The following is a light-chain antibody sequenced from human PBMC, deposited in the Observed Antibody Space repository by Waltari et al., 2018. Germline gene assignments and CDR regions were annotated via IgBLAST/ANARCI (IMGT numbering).Light chain of an antibody. J-gene: IGKJ1*01. CDR2: WAS. CDR3: QQYYSTPWT. Sequence: DIVMTQSPDSLAVSLGERATTNCKSSPSVLYSTNNKNYLAWYQQKAGQPPKLLIYWASTRESGVPDRFSGSGSGTDFTLTISSLQAEDVAVYYCQQYYSTPWTFGQGTKVEIK. CDR1: PSVLYSTNNKNY. V-gene: IGKV4-1*01.